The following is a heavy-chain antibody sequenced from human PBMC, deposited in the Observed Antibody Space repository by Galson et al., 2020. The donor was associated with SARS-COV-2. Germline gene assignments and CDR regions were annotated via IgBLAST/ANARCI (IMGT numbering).Heavy chain of an antibody. CDR2: TYDSGST. V-gene: IGHV4-39*01. J-gene: IGHJ4*02. CDR1: GGSISSSIYF. CDR3: TRGSPPYFDY. Sequence: SQTLSLTCTVSGGSISSSIYFWGWIRQPPGKALQWIGTTYDSGSTYYDPSLKNRLTISVDTSKNQFSLKLSSVTAADTAVYYCTRGSPPYFDYWGQGTLVTVSS. D-gene: IGHD6-6*01.